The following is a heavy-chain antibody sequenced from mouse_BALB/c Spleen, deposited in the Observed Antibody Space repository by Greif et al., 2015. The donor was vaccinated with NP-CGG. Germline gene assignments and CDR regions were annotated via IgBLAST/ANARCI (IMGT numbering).Heavy chain of an antibody. J-gene: IGHJ4*01. CDR1: GYTFSSYW. Sequence: QVQLKQSGAELMKPGASVKISCKATGYTFSSYWIEWVKQRPGHGLEWIGEILPGSGSTNYNEKFKGKATFTADTSSNAAYMQLSSLTSEDSAVYYCARSSEGDSYAMDYWGQGTSVTVSS. CDR3: ARSSEGDSYAMDY. CDR2: ILPGSGST. D-gene: IGHD3-3*01. V-gene: IGHV1-9*01.